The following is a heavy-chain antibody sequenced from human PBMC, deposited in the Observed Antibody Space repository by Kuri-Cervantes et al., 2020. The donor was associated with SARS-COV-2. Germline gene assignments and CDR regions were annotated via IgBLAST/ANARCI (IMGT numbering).Heavy chain of an antibody. CDR1: GGSISSSSYY. D-gene: IGHD4-17*01. Sequence: SETLSLTCTVSGGSISSSSYYWGWIRQPPGKGLEWIGSIYYSGSTYYNPSLKSRVTISVDTSKNQFSLKLSSVTAADTGLYFCARGRTTDLDSWGQGTLVTVSS. V-gene: IGHV4-39*01. CDR3: ARGRTTDLDS. J-gene: IGHJ4*02. CDR2: IYYSGST.